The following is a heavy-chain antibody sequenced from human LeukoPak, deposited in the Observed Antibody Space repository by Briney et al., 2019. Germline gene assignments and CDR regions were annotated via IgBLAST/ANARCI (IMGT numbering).Heavy chain of an antibody. D-gene: IGHD3-22*01. CDR1: GYSFTSYW. Sequence: GESLQISCKGSGYSFTSYWIGWVRQMPGKGLEWMGIIYPGDSDTRYSPSFQGQVTISADKSISTAYLQWSSLKASDTAMYYCARAQPYYYDSSGYYRDWGQGTLVTVSS. V-gene: IGHV5-51*01. J-gene: IGHJ4*02. CDR3: ARAQPYYYDSSGYYRD. CDR2: IYPGDSDT.